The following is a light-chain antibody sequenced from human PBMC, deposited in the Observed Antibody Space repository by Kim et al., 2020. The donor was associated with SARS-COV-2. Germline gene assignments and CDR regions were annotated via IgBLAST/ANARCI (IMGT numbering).Light chain of an antibody. Sequence: GQSVPISCTGTSSDVGGSNYVSWYQQHPGKAPKLMIYEISKRLSGVPDRFSGSKSGNTASLTVSGLQAEDEADYYCSSYAGSNAVFGGGTQLTVL. CDR1: SSDVGGSNY. J-gene: IGLJ3*02. V-gene: IGLV2-8*01. CDR3: SSYAGSNAV. CDR2: EIS.